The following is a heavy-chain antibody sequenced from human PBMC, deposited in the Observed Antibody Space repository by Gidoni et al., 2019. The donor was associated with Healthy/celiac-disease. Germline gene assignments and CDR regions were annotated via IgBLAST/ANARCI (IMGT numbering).Heavy chain of an antibody. CDR1: GGSFSGYY. V-gene: IGHV4-34*01. J-gene: IGHJ4*02. D-gene: IGHD5-18*01. Sequence: QVQLQQWGAGLLKPSETLSLTCAVYGGSFSGYYWSWIRQPPGKGLEWIGEINHSGSTNYNPSLKSRVTISVDTSKNQFSLKLSSVTAADTAVYYCARGVDTAMVTFDYWGQGTLVTVSS. CDR2: INHSGST. CDR3: ARGVDTAMVTFDY.